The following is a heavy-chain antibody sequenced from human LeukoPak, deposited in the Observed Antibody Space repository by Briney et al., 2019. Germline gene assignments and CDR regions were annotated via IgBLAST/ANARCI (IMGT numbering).Heavy chain of an antibody. D-gene: IGHD3-9*01. J-gene: IGHJ6*02. V-gene: IGHV4-59*01. CDR2: IYYSGST. CDR3: ARAHYDILTGYYTEDYYYGMDV. Sequence: SETLSLTCTVSGGSIRTYYWSWIRQAPGKGLEWIGYIYYSGSTNYNPSLQSRVTISVDTSKNQFSLKLRSVTAADTAMYYCARAHYDILTGYYTEDYYYGMDVWGQGTTVTVSS. CDR1: GGSIRTYY.